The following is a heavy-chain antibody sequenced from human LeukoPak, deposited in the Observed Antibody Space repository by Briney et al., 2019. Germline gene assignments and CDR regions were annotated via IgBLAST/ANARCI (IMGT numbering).Heavy chain of an antibody. J-gene: IGHJ4*02. Sequence: GGSLRLSCAASGFTFSNAWMSWVRQAPGKGLEWVGRIKSKTDGGTTDYAAPVKGRFTISRDDSKNTLYLQMNSLKTEDTAVYYCTTDLGELFEPYDYWGQGTLVTVSS. D-gene: IGHD3-16*01. CDR3: TTDLGELFEPYDY. CDR2: IKSKTDGGTT. CDR1: GFTFSNAW. V-gene: IGHV3-15*01.